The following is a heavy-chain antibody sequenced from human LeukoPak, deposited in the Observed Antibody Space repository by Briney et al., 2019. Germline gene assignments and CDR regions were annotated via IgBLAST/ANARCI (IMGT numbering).Heavy chain of an antibody. D-gene: IGHD3/OR15-3a*01. CDR1: GFTFSSYS. CDR3: ARGLGWLHS. CDR2: ISSSGSTI. V-gene: IGHV3-48*04. Sequence: PGGSLRLSCAASGFTFSSYSMNWVRQAPGKGLEWVSYISSSGSTIYYADPVESRFTISRDNAKNSLFLQMNSLRAEDTAVYYCARGLGWLHSWGQGTLVTVSS. J-gene: IGHJ5*02.